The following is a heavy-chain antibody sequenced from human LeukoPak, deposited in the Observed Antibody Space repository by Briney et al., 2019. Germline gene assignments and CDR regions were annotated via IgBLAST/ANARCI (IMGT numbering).Heavy chain of an antibody. CDR1: GFTFSTYW. Sequence: GGSLRLSCAASGFTFSTYWMSWVRQAPGKGLEWVANIKQDGSEKYYVDSVKGRFSISRDNAKNSLYLQMNSLGAEDTAVYYCAKGYTSGWRTFVDYWGQGTLVTVSS. J-gene: IGHJ4*02. CDR3: AKGYTSGWRTFVDY. D-gene: IGHD6-19*01. CDR2: IKQDGSEK. V-gene: IGHV3-7*01.